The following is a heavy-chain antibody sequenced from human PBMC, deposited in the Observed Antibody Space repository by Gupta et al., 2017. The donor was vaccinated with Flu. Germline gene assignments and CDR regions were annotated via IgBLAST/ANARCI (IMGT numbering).Heavy chain of an antibody. CDR2: IYYSGST. D-gene: IGHD5-12*01. CDR3: ARGSIVATIISDGMDV. CDR1: GGSISSYY. Sequence: QVQLQESGPGLVKPSETLSLTCTVSGGSISSYYWSWIRQPPGKGLEWIGYIYYSGSTNYNPSLKSRVTISVDTSKNQFSLKLSSVTAADTAVYYCARGSIVATIISDGMDVWGQGTTVTVSS. J-gene: IGHJ6*02. V-gene: IGHV4-59*01.